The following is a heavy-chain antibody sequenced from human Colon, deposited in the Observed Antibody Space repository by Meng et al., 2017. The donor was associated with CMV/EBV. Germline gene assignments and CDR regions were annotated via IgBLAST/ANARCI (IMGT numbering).Heavy chain of an antibody. D-gene: IGHD3-9*01. CDR3: AKVASRETYYDILTGPNYGMDV. CDR2: INSDSTYI. CDR1: GFTFNTYN. Sequence: GGSLRLSCAASGFTFNTYNMNWVRQAPGKGLEWVASINSDSTYIYYAESLQGRFTISRDNAKNSLYLQMNSLRVEDTAVYYCAKVASRETYYDILTGPNYGMDVWGQGTTVTVSS. J-gene: IGHJ6*02. V-gene: IGHV3-21*04.